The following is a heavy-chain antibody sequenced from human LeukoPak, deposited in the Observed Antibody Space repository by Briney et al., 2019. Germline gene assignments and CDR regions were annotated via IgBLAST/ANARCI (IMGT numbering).Heavy chain of an antibody. CDR3: ASWTLQDDWLSARDI. CDR2: INHSGST. D-gene: IGHD3-9*01. J-gene: IGHJ3*02. Sequence: PSETLSLTCAVYGGSFSGYYWSWLRQPPGKGLEWIGEINHSGSTNYNPSLKSRVTISVDTSKNQFSLKLSSVTAADTAVYYCASWTLQDDWLSARDIWGQGTMVTVSS. V-gene: IGHV4-34*01. CDR1: GGSFSGYY.